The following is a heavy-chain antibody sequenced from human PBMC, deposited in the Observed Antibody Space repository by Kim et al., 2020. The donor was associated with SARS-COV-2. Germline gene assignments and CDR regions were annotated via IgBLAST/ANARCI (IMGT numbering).Heavy chain of an antibody. J-gene: IGHJ6*03. Sequence: GGSLRLSCAASGFTFSSYGMHWVRQAPGKGLEWVAVISYDGSNKYYADSVKGRFTISRDNSKNTLYLQMNSLRAEDTAVYYCAKDHRYYDFWSGYINPAYYYYYSMDVWGKGTTVTVSS. CDR3: AKDHRYYDFWSGYINPAYYYYYSMDV. D-gene: IGHD3-3*01. CDR1: GFTFSSYG. CDR2: ISYDGSNK. V-gene: IGHV3-30*18.